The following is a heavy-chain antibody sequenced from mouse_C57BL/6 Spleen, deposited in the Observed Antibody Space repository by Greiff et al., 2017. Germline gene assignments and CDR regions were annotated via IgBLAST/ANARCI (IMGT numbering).Heavy chain of an antibody. CDR3: ARGGGYDYDGTIYAMDY. V-gene: IGHV3-8*01. CDR2: ISYSGST. D-gene: IGHD2-4*01. CDR1: GYSITSDY. Sequence: EVKLVESGPGLAKPSQTLSLTCSVTGYSITSDYWNWIRKFPGNKLEYMGYISYSGSTYYNPSLKSRISITRDTSKNQYYLQLNSVTTEDTATYYCARGGGYDYDGTIYAMDYWGQGTSVTVSS. J-gene: IGHJ4*01.